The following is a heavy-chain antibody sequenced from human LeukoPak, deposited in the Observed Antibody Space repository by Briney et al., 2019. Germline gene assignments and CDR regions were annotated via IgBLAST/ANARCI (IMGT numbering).Heavy chain of an antibody. D-gene: IGHD3-10*01. V-gene: IGHV4-59*01. CDR3: ARGTGSLFY. J-gene: IGHJ4*01. CDR2: IHYSGST. Sequence: SETLSLTCTVSGGSISSYYWSWIRQPPGKGLEWIGYIHYSGSTNYNPSLKSRVTISVDTSKNQFSLKLTSVTAADAAVYYCARGTGSLFYWGHGILVTVSS. CDR1: GGSISSYY.